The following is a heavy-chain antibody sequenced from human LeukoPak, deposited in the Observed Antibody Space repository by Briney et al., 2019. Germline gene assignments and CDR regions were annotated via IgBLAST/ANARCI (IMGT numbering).Heavy chain of an antibody. V-gene: IGHV3-7*03. Sequence: RSGGSLRLSCAASGFTFSGYWMSWIRQAPGKGLEWVANIKNEGTETYYVDSVRGRFTISRDNAKNSLYLQMNSLRAEDTAVYYCATEGGPPIERYWGQGTLVTVSS. J-gene: IGHJ4*02. CDR1: GFTFSGYW. CDR2: IKNEGTET. CDR3: ATEGGPPIERY. D-gene: IGHD2-15*01.